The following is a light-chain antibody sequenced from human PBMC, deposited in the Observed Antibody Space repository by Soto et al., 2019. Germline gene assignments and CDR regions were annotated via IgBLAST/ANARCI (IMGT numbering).Light chain of an antibody. CDR3: AAWDDSLWV. CDR2: SND. CDR1: RSNIGSNI. V-gene: IGLV1-44*01. Sequence: QSVLTQPPSASGTPGQRVTISCSGRRSNIGSNIVNWYQQVPGTAPKLLIYSNDQRPSGVPDRFSGSKSGTSASLAISGLQSEDEADYYCAAWDDSLWVFGGGTKLTVL. J-gene: IGLJ3*02.